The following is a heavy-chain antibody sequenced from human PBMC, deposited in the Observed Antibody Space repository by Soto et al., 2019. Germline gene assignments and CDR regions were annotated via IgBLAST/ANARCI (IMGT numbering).Heavy chain of an antibody. V-gene: IGHV4-59*08. D-gene: IGHD3-3*01. CDR2: IYYSGST. J-gene: IGHJ6*03. CDR3: ARHFLPSHYDFWSGGYYMDV. CDR1: GGSISSYY. Sequence: NPSETLSLTCTVSGGSISSYYWSWIRQPPGKGLEWIGYIYYSGSTNYNPSLKSRVTISVDTSKNQFSLKLSSVTAADTAVYYCARHFLPSHYDFWSGGYYMDVWGKGTTVTVSS.